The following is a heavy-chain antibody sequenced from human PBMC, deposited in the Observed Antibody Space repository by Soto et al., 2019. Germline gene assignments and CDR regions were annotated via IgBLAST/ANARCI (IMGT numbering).Heavy chain of an antibody. J-gene: IGHJ6*02. V-gene: IGHV4-4*02. CDR3: ARDQIWFGDFHYYGMDV. CDR2: IYHSGST. Sequence: SETLSLTCALSGVSISSSNWWSGVRQPPGKGLEWIGEIYHSGSTNYNPSLKSRVTMSVDKSKNQFSLKLSSVTAADTAVYFCARDQIWFGDFHYYGMDVWGQGTTVT. D-gene: IGHD3-10*01. CDR1: GVSISSSNW.